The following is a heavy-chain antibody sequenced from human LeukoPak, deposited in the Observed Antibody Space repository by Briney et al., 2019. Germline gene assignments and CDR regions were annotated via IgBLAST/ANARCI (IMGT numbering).Heavy chain of an antibody. CDR2: TYYSGNT. J-gene: IGHJ4*02. V-gene: IGHV4-61*01. Sequence: PSETLSLTCTVSGGSVSSGSYYWSWIRQPPEKGLEWIGYTYYSGNTNYNPSLKSRVIISEDTSKNQFSLKLTSVTAADTAVYYCARKENVYYYFDYWGQGTLVTVSS. CDR3: ARKENVYYYFDY. CDR1: GGSVSSGSYY. D-gene: IGHD3-10*01.